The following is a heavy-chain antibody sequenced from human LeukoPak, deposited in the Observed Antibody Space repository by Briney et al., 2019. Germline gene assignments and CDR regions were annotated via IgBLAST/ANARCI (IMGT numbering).Heavy chain of an antibody. CDR1: GFTFDDYS. J-gene: IGHJ4*02. V-gene: IGHV3-9*01. CDR2: ISWNSGSA. D-gene: IGHD5-12*01. Sequence: PGGSLRLSCAASGFTFDDYSMHWVRQAPGKGLEWVSGISWNSGSAGYADSVKGRFTISRDSAKNSLYLQMNSLRTEDTALYYCAKDRTYSAYAALDYWGQGTPVTVSS. CDR3: AKDRTYSAYAALDY.